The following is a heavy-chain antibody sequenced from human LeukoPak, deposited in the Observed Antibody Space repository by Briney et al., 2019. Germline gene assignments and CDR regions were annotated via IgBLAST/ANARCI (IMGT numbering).Heavy chain of an antibody. V-gene: IGHV4-30-2*01. CDR3: ARATYYDFWSGDTTAFDI. D-gene: IGHD3-3*01. Sequence: SQTLSLTCIVSGGSISSGGYYRSWIRQPPWKGLEWIGYVYHSGSTYYNVSLKSRVTISVDRSKNQFSLNLSSVTAADTAVYYCARATYYDFWSGDTTAFDIWGQGTMVTVSS. J-gene: IGHJ3*02. CDR2: VYHSGST. CDR1: GGSISSGGYY.